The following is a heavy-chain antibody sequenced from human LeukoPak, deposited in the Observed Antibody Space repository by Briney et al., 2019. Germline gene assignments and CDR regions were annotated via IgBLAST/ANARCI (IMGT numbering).Heavy chain of an antibody. Sequence: GGSLRLSCAASGFTFSSYGMHWVRQAPRKGLEWVAFIRYDGSNKYYADSVKGRFTISRDNSKNTLYLQMNSLRAEDTTVYYCAKRRGKAAAGSVGAFDIWGQGTMVTVSS. CDR2: IRYDGSNK. CDR3: AKRRGKAAAGSVGAFDI. V-gene: IGHV3-30*02. D-gene: IGHD6-13*01. CDR1: GFTFSSYG. J-gene: IGHJ3*02.